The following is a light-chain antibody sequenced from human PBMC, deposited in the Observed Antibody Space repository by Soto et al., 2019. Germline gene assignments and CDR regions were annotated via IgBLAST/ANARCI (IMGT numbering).Light chain of an antibody. CDR1: QSFSSSF. CDR2: GAS. J-gene: IGKJ3*01. V-gene: IGKV3-20*01. CDR3: QQYGSSPGFT. Sequence: EIVLTQSPGTLSLSPGERATLSCRASQSFSSSFLAWYQQKPGQAPRLLIYGASSRATGIPDRFSGSGSGKDFTLTIRRLEPEDFAVYYCQQYGSSPGFTFGPGTRVDIK.